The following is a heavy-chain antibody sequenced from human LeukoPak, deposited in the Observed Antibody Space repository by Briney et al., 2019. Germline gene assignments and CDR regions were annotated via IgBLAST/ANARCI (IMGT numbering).Heavy chain of an antibody. CDR3: ATAAYDSGSYIVNHDY. CDR1: GFTVSSNY. CDR2: IYRDDTT. D-gene: IGHD3-22*01. Sequence: GGSLRLSCAASGFTVSSNYMSWVRQAPGKGLAWVSVIYRDDTTCYADSVKGRFTISRDNSKNTLYLQMSSLRAEDTAVYYCATAAYDSGSYIVNHDYWGQGTLVTVSS. J-gene: IGHJ4*02. V-gene: IGHV3-53*01.